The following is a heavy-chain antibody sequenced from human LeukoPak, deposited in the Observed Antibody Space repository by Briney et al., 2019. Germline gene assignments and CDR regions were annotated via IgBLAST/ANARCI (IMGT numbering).Heavy chain of an antibody. CDR2: IYYSGST. J-gene: IGHJ4*02. CDR1: GGSISSRSYY. D-gene: IGHD2-21*02. Sequence: PSETLSLTCTVSGGSISSRSYYWGWIRQPPGKGLEWIGSIYYSGSTYYNPSLKSRVTISVDTSKNQFSLKLSSVTAADTAVYYCARVGVTHALDYWGQGTLVTVSS. CDR3: ARVGVTHALDY. V-gene: IGHV4-39*01.